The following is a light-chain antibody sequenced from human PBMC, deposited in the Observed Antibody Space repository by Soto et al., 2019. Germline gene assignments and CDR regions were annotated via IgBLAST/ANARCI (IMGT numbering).Light chain of an antibody. Sequence: EVVLTQSPATLSVSPGEGATLSCKASQSVDSRLAWYQQKPGQAPRLLIEGASSRGTDIPARFSGSGSGTEFTLTFTSLQSEDFAVYYCQQYSKWALAFGGGTRVEIK. CDR1: QSVDSR. J-gene: IGKJ4*01. CDR3: QQYSKWALA. CDR2: GAS. V-gene: IGKV3-15*01.